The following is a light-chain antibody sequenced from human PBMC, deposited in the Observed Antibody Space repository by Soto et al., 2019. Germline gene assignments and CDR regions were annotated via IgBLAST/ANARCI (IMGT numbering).Light chain of an antibody. CDR3: QQTYDTPIT. CDR1: QAINRY. CDR2: AAS. V-gene: IGKV1-39*01. J-gene: IGKJ5*01. Sequence: DIQVGRASCPLSASVGDVACLLFLTTQAINRYLNWYQQTPGRAPKLLIYAASILHSGVPPRFSGSGVGTYFTLTINGLQPEDFTAYYCQQTYDTPITFGQGTRLDIK.